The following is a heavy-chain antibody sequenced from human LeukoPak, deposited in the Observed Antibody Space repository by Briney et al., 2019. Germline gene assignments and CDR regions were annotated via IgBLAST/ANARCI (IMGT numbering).Heavy chain of an antibody. J-gene: IGHJ4*02. D-gene: IGHD1-26*01. Sequence: GGSLRLSCAASGFTVSSNYMTWVRQAPGKGLEWVSVIYSGGSTYYADSVKGRFTISRDNSKNTLYLQMNSLRAEDTAVYYCASSLGASTGSLQYWGQGTLVTVSS. CDR2: IYSGGST. V-gene: IGHV3-53*01. CDR3: ASSLGASTGSLQY. CDR1: GFTVSSNY.